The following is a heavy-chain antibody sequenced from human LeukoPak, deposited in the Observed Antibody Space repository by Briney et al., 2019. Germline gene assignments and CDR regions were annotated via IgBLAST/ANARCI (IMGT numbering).Heavy chain of an antibody. CDR3: ARLYYYDSSGYQFNWFDP. Sequence: GESLKISCKGSGYSFTSYWIGWVRQMPGKGLEWMGIIYPGDSDTRYSPSFQGQVTISADKSISTAYLQWSSLKASDTAMYYCARLYYYDSSGYQFNWFDPWGQRTLVTVSS. CDR2: IYPGDSDT. J-gene: IGHJ5*02. CDR1: GYSFTSYW. V-gene: IGHV5-51*01. D-gene: IGHD3-22*01.